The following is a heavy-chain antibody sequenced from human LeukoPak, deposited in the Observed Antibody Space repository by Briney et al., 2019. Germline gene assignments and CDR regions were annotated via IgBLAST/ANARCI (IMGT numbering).Heavy chain of an antibody. V-gene: IGHV3-7*01. J-gene: IGHJ3*02. CDR2: IKQDGSEK. Sequence: PGGSLRLSCAASGFTFSSYWMSWVRQAPGKGLEWVANIKQDGSEKYYVDSVKGRFTISRDNSKNTLYLQMNSLRAEDTAVYYCARGEWAAAGPKHRGAFDIWGQGTMVTVSS. CDR3: ARGEWAAAGPKHRGAFDI. D-gene: IGHD6-13*01. CDR1: GFTFSSYW.